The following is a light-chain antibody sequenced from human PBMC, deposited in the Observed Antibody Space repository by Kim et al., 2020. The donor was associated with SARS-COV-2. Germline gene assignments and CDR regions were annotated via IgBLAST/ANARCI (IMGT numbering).Light chain of an antibody. CDR3: QTWGAGIWV. J-gene: IGLJ3*02. CDR1: SGHSSYA. V-gene: IGLV4-69*01. CDR2: VNGDGSH. Sequence: QLVLTQSPSASASLGASVKLTCTLSSGHSSYAIAWHKQQPEKGPRYLMKVNGDGSHNKGDGIPNRFSGSSSGAERYLTIASLQSEDEADYYCQTWGAGIWVFGGGTQLTVL.